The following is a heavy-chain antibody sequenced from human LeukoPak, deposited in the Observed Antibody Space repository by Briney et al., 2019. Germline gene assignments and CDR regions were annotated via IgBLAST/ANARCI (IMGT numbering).Heavy chain of an antibody. CDR2: IIPIFGTA. Sequence: SVKVSCKASGGTFSSYAISWVRQAPGQGLEWMGGIIPIFGTANYAQKSQGRVTITADESTSTAYMELSSLRSEDTAVYYCARGAFYYYMDVWGKGTTVTVSS. J-gene: IGHJ6*03. CDR3: ARGAFYYYMDV. CDR1: GGTFSSYA. V-gene: IGHV1-69*13. D-gene: IGHD4/OR15-4a*01.